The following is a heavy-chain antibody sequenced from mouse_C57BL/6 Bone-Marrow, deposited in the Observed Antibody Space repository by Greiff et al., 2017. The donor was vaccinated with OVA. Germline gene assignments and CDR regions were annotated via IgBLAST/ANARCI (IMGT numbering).Heavy chain of an antibody. Sequence: EVKVVESAGGLVQPGSSMKLSCTASGFTFSDYYMAWVRQVPEKGLEWVANINYDGSSTYYLDSLKSRFIISRDNAKNILYLQMSSLKSEDTATYYCARVGYYGSSYWYFDVWGTGTTVTVSS. CDR3: ARVGYYGSSYWYFDV. CDR1: GFTFSDYY. D-gene: IGHD1-1*01. V-gene: IGHV5-16*01. CDR2: INYDGSST. J-gene: IGHJ1*03.